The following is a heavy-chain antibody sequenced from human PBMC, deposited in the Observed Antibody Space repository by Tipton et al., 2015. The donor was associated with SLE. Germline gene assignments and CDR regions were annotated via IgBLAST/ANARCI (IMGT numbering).Heavy chain of an antibody. CDR3: ASGPLDGYNRGYFDY. CDR2: IYYSGST. V-gene: IGHV4-39*07. J-gene: IGHJ4*02. CDR1: GGSISSSSYY. D-gene: IGHD5-24*01. Sequence: TLSLTCTVSGGSISSSSYYWGWIRQPPGKGLEWIGSIYYSGSTYYNPSLKSRVTISVDTSKNQFSLKLSSVTAADTAVYYCASGPLDGYNRGYFDYWGQGTLVTVSS.